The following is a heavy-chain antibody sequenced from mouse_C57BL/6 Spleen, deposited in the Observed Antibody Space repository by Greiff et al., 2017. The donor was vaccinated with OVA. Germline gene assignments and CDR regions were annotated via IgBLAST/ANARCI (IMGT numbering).Heavy chain of an antibody. Sequence: QVQLKQSGPELVKPGASVKISCKASGYAFSSSWMNWVKQRPGKGLEWIGRIYPGDGDTNYNGKFKGKATLTADKSSSTAYMQLSSLTSEVSAVYFCATAYFDYWGQGTTLTVSS. V-gene: IGHV1-82*01. CDR2: IYPGDGDT. J-gene: IGHJ2*01. CDR1: GYAFSSSW. CDR3: ATAYFDY.